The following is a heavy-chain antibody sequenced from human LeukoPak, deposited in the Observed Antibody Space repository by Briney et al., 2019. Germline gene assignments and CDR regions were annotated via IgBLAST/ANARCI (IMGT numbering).Heavy chain of an antibody. CDR2: IIPIFGTA. CDR3: ARDHYDSSGYYVDY. Sequence: GASVKVSCKASGGTFSSYAISWVRQAPGQGLELRGRIIPIFGTANYAQKFQGRVTITTDESTSTAYMELSSLRSEDTAVYYCARDHYDSSGYYVDYWGQGTLVTVSS. D-gene: IGHD3-22*01. V-gene: IGHV1-69*05. J-gene: IGHJ4*02. CDR1: GGTFSSYA.